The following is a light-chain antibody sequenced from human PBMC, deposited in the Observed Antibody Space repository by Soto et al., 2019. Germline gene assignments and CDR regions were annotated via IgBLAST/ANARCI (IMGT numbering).Light chain of an antibody. Sequence: DIQMTQSPHSLSASVGDRVTIICRASQYISSYLNWYQQKPGKAPKVLIYTAASLQSGVPSRFSGSGSGTDFTLTISSLEPEDFATYYCQQSYSTPITFGQGTRLEIK. J-gene: IGKJ5*01. CDR3: QQSYSTPIT. CDR1: QYISSY. CDR2: TAA. V-gene: IGKV1-39*01.